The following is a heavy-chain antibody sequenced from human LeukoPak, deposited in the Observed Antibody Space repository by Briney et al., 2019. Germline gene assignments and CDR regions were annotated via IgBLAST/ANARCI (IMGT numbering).Heavy chain of an antibody. CDR3: ARTYYDILTGYNPYFDN. CDR2: ISSSSTTI. V-gene: IGHV3-48*04. Sequence: PGGSLRLSCAASGFTFSSYSMMWVRQAPGKGLEWVSYISSSSTTIHYADSVKGRFTISRDNAKNSLYLQMNSLRAEDTAVYYCARTYYDILTGYNPYFDNWGQGTLVTVSS. J-gene: IGHJ4*02. D-gene: IGHD3-9*01. CDR1: GFTFSSYS.